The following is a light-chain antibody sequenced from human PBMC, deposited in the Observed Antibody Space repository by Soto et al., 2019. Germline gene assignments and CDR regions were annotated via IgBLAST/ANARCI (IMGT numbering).Light chain of an antibody. J-gene: IGKJ4*02. V-gene: IGKV3-15*01. CDR2: GAS. CDR1: QSVSSN. Sequence: EIVMTQSPATLSVSPGERATFSCRASQSVSSNLAWYQEKPGQFPRLLLYGASTRATGIPARFSGSGSGTESPLTTSSLQSKDFARYRCQQYNHWPLTIGGGTKVKIK. CDR3: QQYNHWPLT.